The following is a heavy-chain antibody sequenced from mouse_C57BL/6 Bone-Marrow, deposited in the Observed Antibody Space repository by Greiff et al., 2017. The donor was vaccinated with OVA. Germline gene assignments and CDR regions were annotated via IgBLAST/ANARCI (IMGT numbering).Heavy chain of an antibody. Sequence: VQLQQSGPELVKPGASVKISCNASGYSFTGYYMNWVKQSPEKSLEWIGEINPSTGGTTYNQKFKAKATLTVDKSSSTAYMQLKSLTSEDSAVYYCARGPPYYGSSYRYFDVWGTGTTVTVSS. CDR1: GYSFTGYY. J-gene: IGHJ1*03. V-gene: IGHV1-42*01. D-gene: IGHD1-1*01. CDR3: ARGPPYYGSSYRYFDV. CDR2: INPSTGGT.